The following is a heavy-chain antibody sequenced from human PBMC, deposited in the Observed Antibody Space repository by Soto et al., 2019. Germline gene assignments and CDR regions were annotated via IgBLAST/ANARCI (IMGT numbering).Heavy chain of an antibody. V-gene: IGHV4-34*01. D-gene: IGHD5-12*01. J-gene: IGHJ4*02. CDR2: INHNGNN. CDR3: ARSYSSLEWLRLGYFDY. CDR1: GGSFSGYS. Sequence: SETLSLTCAVYGGSFSGYSWSWIRQSPGEGLEWIGEINHNGNNVYNPALSSRVTISAHTAKNQFSLNLTSVTAADTAVYYCARSYSSLEWLRLGYFDYWGLGSLVTVSS.